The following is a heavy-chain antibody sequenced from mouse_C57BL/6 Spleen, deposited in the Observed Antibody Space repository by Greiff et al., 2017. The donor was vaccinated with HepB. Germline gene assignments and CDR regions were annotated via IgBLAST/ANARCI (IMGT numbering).Heavy chain of an antibody. CDR1: GYTFTSYW. D-gene: IGHD3-1*01. CDR2: IDPSDSYT. J-gene: IGHJ2*01. V-gene: IGHV1-69*01. CDR3: ARSRGRYYFDY. Sequence: QVQLQQPGAELVMPGASVKLSCKASGYTFTSYWMHWVKQRPGQGLEWIGDIDPSDSYTNYNQKFKGKSTLTVDKSSSTAYMQLSGLTSEDSAVYYCARSRGRYYFDYWGQGTTLTVSS.